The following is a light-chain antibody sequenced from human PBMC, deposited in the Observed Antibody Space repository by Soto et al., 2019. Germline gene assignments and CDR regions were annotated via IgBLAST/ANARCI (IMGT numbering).Light chain of an antibody. V-gene: IGLV1-40*01. CDR3: QSYDNSLSVYV. CDR1: SSNIGAHYD. Sequence: QAVVTQPPSVSGPPGQRVTISCTGSSSNIGAHYDVHWYQQLPGTAPKLLIYGNSNRPSGVPDRFSGSKSGTSASLAITGLQAEDEADYYCQSYDNSLSVYVFGTGTKLTVL. CDR2: GNS. J-gene: IGLJ1*01.